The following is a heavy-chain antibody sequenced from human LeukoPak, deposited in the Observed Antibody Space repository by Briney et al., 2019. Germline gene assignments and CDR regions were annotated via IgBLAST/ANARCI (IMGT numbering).Heavy chain of an antibody. D-gene: IGHD3-3*01. J-gene: IGHJ4*02. V-gene: IGHV5-51*01. CDR2: IYPGDSDT. Sequence: GESLKTSCKGSGYSFTSYWIGWVRQMPGKGLEWMGIIYPGDSDTRYSPSFQGQVTISADKSISTAYLQWSSLKASDTAMYYCARLSYDFWSGYYLDYWGQGTLVTVSS. CDR1: GYSFTSYW. CDR3: ARLSYDFWSGYYLDY.